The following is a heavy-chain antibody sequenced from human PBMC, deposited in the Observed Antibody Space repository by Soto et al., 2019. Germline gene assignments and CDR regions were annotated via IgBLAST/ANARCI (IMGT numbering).Heavy chain of an antibody. CDR1: GFTVSSNY. CDR3: ARDGTRIYGMDV. CDR2: IYSGGST. J-gene: IGHJ6*02. D-gene: IGHD1-1*01. Sequence: EVQLVESGGGLVQPGGSLRLSCAASGFTVSSNYMSWVRQAPGKGLEWVSVIYSGGSTYYADSVKGRFTISRDNSKNTLYLHRNSLRAEDTAVYYCARDGTRIYGMDVWGQGTTVTVSS. V-gene: IGHV3-66*01.